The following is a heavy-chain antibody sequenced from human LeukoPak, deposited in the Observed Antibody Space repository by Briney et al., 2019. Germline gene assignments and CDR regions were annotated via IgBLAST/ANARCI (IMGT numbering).Heavy chain of an antibody. D-gene: IGHD4-17*01. V-gene: IGHV3-23*01. J-gene: IGHJ6*03. CDR1: GFTFSSYS. CDR2: FSGGGGRT. CDR3: AKAEKRTSLTTVTRGYMDV. Sequence: GGSLRLSCAASGFTFSSYSMNWVRQAPGKGLEWVSAFSGGGGRTYYADSVKGRFTISRDNSKNTLYLQMNSLRAEDTAVYYCAKAEKRTSLTTVTRGYMDVWGKGTTVTVSS.